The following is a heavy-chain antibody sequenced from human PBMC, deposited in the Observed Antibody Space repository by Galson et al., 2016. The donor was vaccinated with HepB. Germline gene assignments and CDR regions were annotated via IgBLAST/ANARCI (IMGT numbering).Heavy chain of an antibody. D-gene: IGHD3-3*01. CDR1: GFTFSDYS. V-gene: IGHV3-11*01. CDR2: LSSSGKTV. Sequence: SLRLSCAASGFTFSDYSMTWIRQAAGQGLEWVSFLSSSGKTVNYADSVKGRFTISRDNTNKSLYLQMNSLRAEDTAVYYCARLGQRSGYYGAFDIWGQGTMVTVSS. J-gene: IGHJ3*02. CDR3: ARLGQRSGYYGAFDI.